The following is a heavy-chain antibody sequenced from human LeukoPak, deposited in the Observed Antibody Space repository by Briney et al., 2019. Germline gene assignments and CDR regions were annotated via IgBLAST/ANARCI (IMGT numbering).Heavy chain of an antibody. V-gene: IGHV3-43*02. CDR3: TKDNSYYGGAGGTCFDP. CDR1: GFTFDDYA. J-gene: IGHJ5*02. Sequence: GGSLRHSCAASGFTFDDYAMHWVRQVPGKGLEWVSLIGADGGNTYYADSVNGRFTISRDNSRNSLFLQMISLRTEDTAVYYCTKDNSYYGGAGGTCFDPWGQGTLVTVSS. CDR2: IGADGGNT. D-gene: IGHD1-26*01.